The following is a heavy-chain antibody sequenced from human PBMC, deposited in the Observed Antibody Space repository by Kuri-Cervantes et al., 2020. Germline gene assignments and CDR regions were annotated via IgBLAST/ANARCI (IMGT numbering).Heavy chain of an antibody. Sequence: ASVKVSCKASGYTFTGYYMHWVRQAPGQGLEWMGWISAYNGNTNYAQKLQGRVTMTTDTSTSTAYMELRSLRSDDTAVYYCARDPYNWNDGGWFDPWGQGTLVTVSS. CDR2: ISAYNGNT. CDR1: GYTFTGYY. V-gene: IGHV1-18*04. D-gene: IGHD1-20*01. J-gene: IGHJ5*02. CDR3: ARDPYNWNDGGWFDP.